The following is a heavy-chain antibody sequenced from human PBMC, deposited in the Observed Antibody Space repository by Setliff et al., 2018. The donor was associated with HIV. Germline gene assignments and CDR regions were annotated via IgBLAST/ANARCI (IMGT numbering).Heavy chain of an antibody. CDR3: AAVPWGHSSLIIDH. V-gene: IGHV3-48*03. Sequence: GVSLRLSCAASGLIFSSYEMNWVRQAPGKGLEWISFIGGHGSIIHYADSVKGRFTISRDNAKNSVYLQMHSLRVEDTAVYYCAAVPWGHSSLIIDHWGQGTPVTVSS. J-gene: IGHJ4*02. D-gene: IGHD3-16*01. CDR1: GLIFSSYE. CDR2: IGGHGSII.